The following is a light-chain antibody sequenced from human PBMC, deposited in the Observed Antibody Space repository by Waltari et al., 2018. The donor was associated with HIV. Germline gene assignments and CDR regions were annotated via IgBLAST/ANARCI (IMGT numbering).Light chain of an antibody. CDR1: SSNIGRND. J-gene: IGLJ1*01. Sequence: QSVLTQPPSASGTPGQRVTISCSGSSSNIGRNDVYWYQQHPGTAPKLLNQKNNQRPSGVPIHSSGSMSGTSASLVISRLYADDYADYYCAAWNDGLGGYVFGTGTNFTV. CDR3: AAWNDGLGGYV. CDR2: KNN. V-gene: IGLV1-47*03.